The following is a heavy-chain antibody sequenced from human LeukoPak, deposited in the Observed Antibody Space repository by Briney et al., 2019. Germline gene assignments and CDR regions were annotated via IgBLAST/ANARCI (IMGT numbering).Heavy chain of an antibody. CDR1: GYTFATYG. V-gene: IGHV1-18*01. D-gene: IGHD6-13*01. Sequence: ASVKVSCKASGYTFATYGFCWVRQAPGHGLEWMGWISSNTGKTDYAQKFQGRVTLTTDTSTSTAYMELRSLRPDDTALYYCAKVAGDRMDYGGEGTLLTVSS. CDR2: ISSNTGKT. CDR3: AKVAGDRMDY. J-gene: IGHJ4*02.